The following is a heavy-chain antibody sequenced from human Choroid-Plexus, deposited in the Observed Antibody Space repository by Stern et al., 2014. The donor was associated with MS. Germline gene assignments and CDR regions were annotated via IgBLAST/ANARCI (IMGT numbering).Heavy chain of an antibody. Sequence: VQLVESGGGVVKPGRPLRLSCVASGFTFGSCAMHWVRQAPGKGLEWEAGVSYDVSNKYYADSVKGRFTISRDNSQNTLYMQMSSLRPEDTAVYYCAKDRQYLTYFFDHWGQGSLVTVSS. V-gene: IGHV3-30*18. CDR1: GFTFGSCA. D-gene: IGHD2/OR15-2a*01. CDR3: AKDRQYLTYFFDH. J-gene: IGHJ5*02. CDR2: VSYDVSNK.